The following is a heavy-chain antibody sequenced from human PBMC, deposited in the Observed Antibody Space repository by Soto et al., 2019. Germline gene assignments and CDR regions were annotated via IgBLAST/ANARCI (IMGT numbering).Heavy chain of an antibody. D-gene: IGHD3-3*01. CDR2: INHSGNT. CDR3: ASLILRFLEGLSPFDY. V-gene: IGHV4-39*01. Sequence: SETLSLTCTVSGGSISSTSYYWGWVRQPPGKVLEWIGTINHSGNTSYNPSLQSRVTSSGDTSKNQFSLKLRSVTAADTAVYYCASLILRFLEGLSPFDYWGRGTLVT. CDR1: GGSISSTSYY. J-gene: IGHJ4*01.